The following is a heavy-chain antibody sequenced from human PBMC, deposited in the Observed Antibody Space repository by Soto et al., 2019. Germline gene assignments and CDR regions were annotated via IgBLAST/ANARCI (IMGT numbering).Heavy chain of an antibody. D-gene: IGHD3-10*01. J-gene: IGHJ3*02. Sequence: QVQLQESGPGLVKPSETLSLTCIVSGGSISSYYWSWIRQPAGKGLEWIGRINTSGNTNCNPSLKSRVTMSVDTSKNQFSLKLSSVTAADTAVYYCASFYDSGSGAAFHIWGQGTMVTVSS. CDR1: GGSISSYY. CDR2: INTSGNT. V-gene: IGHV4-4*07. CDR3: ASFYDSGSGAAFHI.